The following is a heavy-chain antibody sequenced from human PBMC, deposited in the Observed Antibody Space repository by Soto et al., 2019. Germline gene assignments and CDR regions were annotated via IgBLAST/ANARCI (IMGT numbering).Heavy chain of an antibody. CDR1: GFTFSSYG. CDR3: AKDRVVRDKKGAGLDP. CDR2: ISYDGSNK. J-gene: IGHJ5*02. Sequence: QVQLVESGGGVVQPGRSLRLSCAASGFTFSSYGMHWVRQAPGKGLEWVAVISYDGSNKYYADSVKGRFTISRDNSKNTLYLQMNSLRAEDTAVYYCAKDRVVRDKKGAGLDPWGQGTLVTVSS. D-gene: IGHD3-10*01. V-gene: IGHV3-30*18.